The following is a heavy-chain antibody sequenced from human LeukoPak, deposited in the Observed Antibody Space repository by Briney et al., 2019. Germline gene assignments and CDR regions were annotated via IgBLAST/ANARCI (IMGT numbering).Heavy chain of an antibody. CDR2: INHSGST. CDR3: ARAKPNYYYYMDV. J-gene: IGHJ6*03. Sequence: SETLSLTCAVYGGSFSGYYWSWIRQPPGRGLEWIGEINHSGSTNYNPSLKSRATISVDTSKNQFSLKLSSVTAADTAVYYCARAKPNYYYYMDVWGKGTTVTVSS. CDR1: GGSFSGYY. V-gene: IGHV4-34*01.